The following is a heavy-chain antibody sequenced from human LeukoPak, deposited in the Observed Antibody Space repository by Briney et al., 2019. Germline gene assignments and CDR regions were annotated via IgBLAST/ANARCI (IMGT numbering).Heavy chain of an antibody. CDR1: GGTFSSYA. CDR2: IIPIFGTA. D-gene: IGHD6-13*01. Sequence: SVRVSCKASGGTFSSYAISWVRQAPGQGLEWMGGIIPIFGTANYAQKFQGRVTITADESTSTAYMELSSLRSEDTAVYYCARDMNGGSFEYYYYGMDVWGQGTTVTVSS. CDR3: ARDMNGGSFEYYYYGMDV. V-gene: IGHV1-69*01. J-gene: IGHJ6*02.